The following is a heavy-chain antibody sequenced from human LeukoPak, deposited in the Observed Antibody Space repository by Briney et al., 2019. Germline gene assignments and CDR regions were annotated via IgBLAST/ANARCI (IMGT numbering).Heavy chain of an antibody. CDR1: GGSISSYY. V-gene: IGHV4-59*01. J-gene: IGHJ6*02. Sequence: PSESLSLTCTVSGGSISSYYWSWIRQPPGKGLEWIGYIYYRGSTNYNPSLKSRVTISVDTSKNQVSLKLSSVTAADTAVYYCARFQSSSSWDYYYGLDVWGQGTTVTVSS. CDR3: ARFQSSSSWDYYYGLDV. CDR2: IYYRGST. D-gene: IGHD2-2*01.